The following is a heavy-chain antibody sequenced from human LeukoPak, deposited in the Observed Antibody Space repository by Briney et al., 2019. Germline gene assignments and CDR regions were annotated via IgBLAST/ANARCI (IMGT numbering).Heavy chain of an antibody. CDR1: GYTLTELS. V-gene: IGHV1-24*01. J-gene: IGHJ4*02. CDR3: ATTPPKTYDSSGSAATFDY. D-gene: IGHD3-22*01. CDR2: FDPEDGET. Sequence: ASVKVSCKVSGYTLTELSMHWVRQAPGKGLEWMGGFDPEDGETIYAQKFQGGVTMTEDTSTDTAYMELSSLRSEDTAVYYCATTPPKTYDSSGSAATFDYWGQGTLVTVSP.